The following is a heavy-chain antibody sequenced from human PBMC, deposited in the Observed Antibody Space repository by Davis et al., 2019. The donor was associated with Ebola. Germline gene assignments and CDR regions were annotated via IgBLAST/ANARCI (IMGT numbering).Heavy chain of an antibody. CDR1: GFTFSSHW. V-gene: IGHV3-74*01. CDR3: VRDPALVVTGGGWFFGL. J-gene: IGHJ2*01. D-gene: IGHD2-21*02. Sequence: PGGSLRLSCAASGFTFSSHWMHWVRQAPGKGLVWVSRISSDGSSTSYADSLKGRFTISRDNAKNSLYLQMNSLRAEDTAVYYCVRDPALVVTGGGWFFGLWGRGTLVTVSS. CDR2: ISSDGSST.